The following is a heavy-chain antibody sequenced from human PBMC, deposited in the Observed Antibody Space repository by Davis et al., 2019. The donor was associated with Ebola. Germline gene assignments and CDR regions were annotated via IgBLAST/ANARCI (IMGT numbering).Heavy chain of an antibody. CDR3: TTDSSVDIVAAYY. CDR1: GFSFSPAW. CDR2: IKSKTDGGTT. J-gene: IGHJ4*02. D-gene: IGHD5-12*01. V-gene: IGHV3-15*01. Sequence: GESLKISCAASGFSFSPAWMSWVRQAPGKGLEWVGRIKSKTDGGTTDYAAPVKGRFTISRDDSKNTLYLQMNSLKTEDTAVYYCTTDSSVDIVAAYYWGQGTLVTVSS.